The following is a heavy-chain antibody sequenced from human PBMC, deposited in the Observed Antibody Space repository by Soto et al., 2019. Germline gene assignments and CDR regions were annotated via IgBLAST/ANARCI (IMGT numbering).Heavy chain of an antibody. CDR3: ARVLRESSSSWNNFDY. D-gene: IGHD6-13*01. Sequence: AGGSLRFSCAASGFTFSSYGMHWVRQAPGKGLEWVALIWYDGGNKYYADSVRGRFTISRDNSKNTLYLQMNSLRAEDTAVYYCARVLRESSSSWNNFDYWGQGTLVTVSS. J-gene: IGHJ4*02. CDR1: GFTFSSYG. CDR2: IWYDGGNK. V-gene: IGHV3-33*01.